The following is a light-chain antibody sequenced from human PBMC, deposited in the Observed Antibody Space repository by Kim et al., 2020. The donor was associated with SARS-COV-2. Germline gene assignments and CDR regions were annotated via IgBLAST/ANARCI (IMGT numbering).Light chain of an antibody. Sequence: KTVNISWTGSSGSIASNYVQWYQQRPGSAPTTVIYEHNQRPSGVPDRFSGSIDSSSNSASLTISGLTTEDEADYYCQSYDSSTHWVFGGGTKLTVL. CDR1: SGSIASNY. V-gene: IGLV6-57*02. J-gene: IGLJ3*02. CDR3: QSYDSSTHWV. CDR2: EHN.